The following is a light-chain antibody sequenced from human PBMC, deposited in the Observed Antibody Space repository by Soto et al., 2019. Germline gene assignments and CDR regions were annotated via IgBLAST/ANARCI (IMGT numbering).Light chain of an antibody. J-gene: IGLJ2*01. CDR3: ATWDNSLSSVI. V-gene: IGLV1-44*01. Sequence: QSVLTQPPSASGTPGQRVTISCSGSSSNIGSNAVSWYQHFPGTAPKVLIYSDDQRPSGVPDRFSGSKSGTSASLAISGLRAGDEADYHCATWDNSLSSVIFGGGTKLTVL. CDR2: SDD. CDR1: SSNIGSNA.